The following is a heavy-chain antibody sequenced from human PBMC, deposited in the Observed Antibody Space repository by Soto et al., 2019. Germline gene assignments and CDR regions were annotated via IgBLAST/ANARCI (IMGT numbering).Heavy chain of an antibody. Sequence: ELQLLESGGGLVQPGGSLRLSCAASEFTFRHYAMTWVRQAPGKGLELVSSIDGSGGGADYSDYVKGRLTASIDDYQERLHLQRRSRRVDATAVYYCGEDAGSANGEGDWYDPLGQGNLVTGSS. V-gene: IGHV3-23*01. CDR1: EFTFRHYA. CDR2: IDGSGGGA. J-gene: IGHJ5*02. CDR3: GEDAGSANGEGDWYDP. D-gene: IGHD3-10*01.